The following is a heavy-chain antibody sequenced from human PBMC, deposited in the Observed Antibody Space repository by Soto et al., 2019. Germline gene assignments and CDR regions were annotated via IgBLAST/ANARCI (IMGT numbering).Heavy chain of an antibody. V-gene: IGHV3-9*01. CDR3: AKDMLSYYDSSGYSFFDP. CDR2: ISWNSGSI. J-gene: IGHJ5*02. D-gene: IGHD3-22*01. CDR1: GFTFDDYA. Sequence: GGSLRLSCAASGFTFDDYAMHWVRQAPGKGLEWVSGISWNSGSIGYADSVKGRFTISIDNAKNSLYLQMNSLRAEDTALYYCAKDMLSYYDSSGYSFFDPWGQGTLVTVSS.